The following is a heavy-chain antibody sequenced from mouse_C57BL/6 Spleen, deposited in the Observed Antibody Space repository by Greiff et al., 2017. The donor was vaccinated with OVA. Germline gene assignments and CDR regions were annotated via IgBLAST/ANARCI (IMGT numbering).Heavy chain of an antibody. J-gene: IGHJ3*01. CDR2: ISSGSSTI. Sequence: DVKLVESGGGLVKPGGSLKLSCAASGFTFSDYGMHWVRQAPEKGLEWVAYISSGSSTIYYADTVKGRFTISRDNAKNTLFLQMTSLRSEDTAMYYCARPDYYGSTWFAYWGKGTLVTVSA. CDR1: GFTFSDYG. CDR3: ARPDYYGSTWFAY. D-gene: IGHD1-1*01. V-gene: IGHV5-17*01.